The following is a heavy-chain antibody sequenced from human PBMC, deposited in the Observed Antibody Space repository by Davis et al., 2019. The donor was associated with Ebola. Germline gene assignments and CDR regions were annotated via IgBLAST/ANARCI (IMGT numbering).Heavy chain of an antibody. CDR3: AREIVHYPIEY. D-gene: IGHD3-10*01. J-gene: IGHJ4*02. CDR2: ISADNGNT. V-gene: IGHV1-18*04. Sequence: ASVKVSCKASGYTFTDHYMHWARQPPGQGLELMGWISADNGNTKYSQKFQGRVTMTTDTSTSTAYMELRSLRSDDTAVYYCAREIVHYPIEYWGQGTLVTVSS. CDR1: GYTFTDHY.